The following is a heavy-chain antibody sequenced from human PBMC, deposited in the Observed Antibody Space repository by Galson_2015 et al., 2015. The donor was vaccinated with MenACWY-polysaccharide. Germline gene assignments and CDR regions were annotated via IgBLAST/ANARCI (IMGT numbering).Heavy chain of an antibody. CDR1: GGDFNTHA. D-gene: IGHD6-25*01. J-gene: IGHJ5*01. CDR3: VRAECSGNTCFLAS. CDR2: IIPIMGSP. V-gene: IGHV1-69*11. Sequence: SVKVSCKASGGDFNTHALSWLRQAPGQGFEFVGRIIPIMGSPNYAQRFQGRLTITADGSTRTAYMELSGLRFEDTAMYYCVRAECSGNTCFLASWGQGTLLTVSS.